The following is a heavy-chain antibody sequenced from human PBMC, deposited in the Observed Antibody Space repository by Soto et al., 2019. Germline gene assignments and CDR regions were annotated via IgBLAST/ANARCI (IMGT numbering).Heavy chain of an antibody. CDR3: ARGPRRAPAATIVYYGMDV. CDR1: GGSFSGYY. J-gene: IGHJ6*02. D-gene: IGHD2-2*01. V-gene: IGHV4-34*01. CDR2: INHSGST. Sequence: SETLSLTCAVYGGSFSGYYWSWIRQPPGKGLEWIGEINHSGSTNYNPSLKSRVTISVDTSKNQFSLKLSSVTAADTAVYYCARGPRRAPAATIVYYGMDVWGQGTTVTVSS.